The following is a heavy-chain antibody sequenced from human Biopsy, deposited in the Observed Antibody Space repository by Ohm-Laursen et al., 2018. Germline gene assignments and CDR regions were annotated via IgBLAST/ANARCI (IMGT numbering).Heavy chain of an antibody. CDR1: GGSTSSSY. D-gene: IGHD4-17*01. CDR3: ARLPHGDYRYNFDY. J-gene: IGHJ4*02. Sequence: SGTLSLTCTVSGGSTSSSYWSWVRQPPGKGLEWIGYISYSGITNYNASLKSRLTISIDTSKNQFSLKLSSVTAAGTAVYYCARLPHGDYRYNFDYWGQGTLVTVSS. V-gene: IGHV4-59*08. CDR2: ISYSGIT.